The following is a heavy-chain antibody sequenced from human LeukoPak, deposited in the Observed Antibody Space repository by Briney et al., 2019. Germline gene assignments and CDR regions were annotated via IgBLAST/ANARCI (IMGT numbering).Heavy chain of an antibody. CDR3: ARGVLYSSSSISYFDY. V-gene: IGHV6-1*01. J-gene: IGHJ4*02. CDR2: TYYRSKWNN. Sequence: SQTLSLTCAISGDSVSSNNAAWNWIRQSPSRGLEWLGRTYYRSKWNNDYAVSVSSRITISPDTSKNQFSLKLSSVTAADTAVYYCARGVLYSSSSISYFDYWGQGTLVTVSS. D-gene: IGHD6-6*01. CDR1: GDSVSSNNAA.